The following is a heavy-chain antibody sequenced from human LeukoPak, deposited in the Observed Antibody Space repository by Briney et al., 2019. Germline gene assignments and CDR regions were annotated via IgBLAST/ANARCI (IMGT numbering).Heavy chain of an antibody. CDR2: IFYSGST. D-gene: IGHD5-18*01. J-gene: IGHJ6*03. CDR3: AGGYSYGSTYYYMDV. V-gene: IGHV4-59*01. Sequence: PSETLSLTCTVSGGSISSYYWSWIRQPRGKGLEWIGFIFYSGSTNYNPSLKSRVTISVDTSKNQFSLKLSSVTAADTAVYYCAGGYSYGSTYYYMDVWGKGTTVTISS. CDR1: GGSISSYY.